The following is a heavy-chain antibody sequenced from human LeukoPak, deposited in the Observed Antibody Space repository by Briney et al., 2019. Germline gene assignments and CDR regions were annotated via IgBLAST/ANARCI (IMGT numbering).Heavy chain of an antibody. D-gene: IGHD1-7*01. J-gene: IGHJ4*02. V-gene: IGHV4-34*01. CDR1: GGSFSGYY. Sequence: TSETLSLTCAVYGGSFSGYYWSWIRQPPGEGLEWIGEINHSGSTNYNPSLRSRVTISVDTSKNQFSLKLSSVTAADTAVYYCARGGKNWNYSSDYWGQGTLVTVSS. CDR2: INHSGST. CDR3: ARGGKNWNYSSDY.